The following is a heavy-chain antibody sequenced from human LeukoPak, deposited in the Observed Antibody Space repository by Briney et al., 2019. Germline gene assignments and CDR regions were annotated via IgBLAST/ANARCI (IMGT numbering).Heavy chain of an antibody. CDR3: ARELSWSGRDY. D-gene: IGHD3-3*01. V-gene: IGHV3-7*01. J-gene: IGHJ4*02. Sequence: GGSLRLSCAASGFTFSGSWMSWVRQAPGKGLECVANINQDGSAKNYLDSVKGRFTISIDRGKNSLYLQMNSLRDEDTAVYYCARELSWSGRDYWGQGTLVTVYS. CDR1: GFTFSGSW. CDR2: INQDGSAK.